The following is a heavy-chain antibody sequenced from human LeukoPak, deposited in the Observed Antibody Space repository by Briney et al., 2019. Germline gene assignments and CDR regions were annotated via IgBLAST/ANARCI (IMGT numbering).Heavy chain of an antibody. D-gene: IGHD3-22*01. CDR3: ARIYYDSSGYGYFQH. V-gene: IGHV1-2*02. Sequence: ASVKVSCKASGYTFTVYYMHWVRQAPGQGREWMGWINPNSGGTNYAQKFQGRVTMTRDTSISTAYMELSRLRSDDTAVYYCARIYYDSSGYGYFQHWGQGTLVTVSS. CDR2: INPNSGGT. CDR1: GYTFTVYY. J-gene: IGHJ1*01.